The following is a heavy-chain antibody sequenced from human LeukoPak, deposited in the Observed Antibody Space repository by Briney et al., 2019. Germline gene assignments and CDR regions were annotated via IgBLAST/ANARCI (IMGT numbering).Heavy chain of an antibody. D-gene: IGHD3-22*01. J-gene: IGHJ4*02. Sequence: ASVKVSCKASGYTFTSYGISWVRQAPGQGLEWMGWISAYNGNTNYAQKLQGRVTMTTDTSTSTAYKELRSLRSDDTAVYYCARDHYYDSSRNGYDYWGQGTLVTVSS. V-gene: IGHV1-18*01. CDR2: ISAYNGNT. CDR3: ARDHYYDSSRNGYDY. CDR1: GYTFTSYG.